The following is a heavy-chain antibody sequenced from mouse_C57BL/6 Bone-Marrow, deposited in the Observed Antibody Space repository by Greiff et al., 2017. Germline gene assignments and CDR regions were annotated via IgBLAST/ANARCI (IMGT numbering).Heavy chain of an antibody. CDR3: AITLDD. CDR1: GYTFTSYW. Sequence: VQLQQPGAELVKPGASVTLSCKASGYTFTSYWMHWVKQSPGQGLEWIGMIHPNSGSTNYNDKFKSKATLTVDKSSSTDYMQMSSLASEDSAVYCCAITLDDGGQGTTLTVSS. J-gene: IGHJ2*01. D-gene: IGHD1-3*01. V-gene: IGHV1-64*01. CDR2: IHPNSGST.